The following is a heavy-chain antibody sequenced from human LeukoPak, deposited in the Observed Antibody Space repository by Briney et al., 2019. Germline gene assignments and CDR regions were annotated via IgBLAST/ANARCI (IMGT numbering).Heavy chain of an antibody. V-gene: IGHV3-21*01. CDR3: ARVLAAAGPLDGPTEDGNAQNAFDI. J-gene: IGHJ3*02. CDR2: ISSSSSYI. Sequence: GGSLRLSCAASGFTFSSYSMNWVRQAPGKGPEWVSSISSSSSYICYADSVKGRFTISRDNAKNSLYLQMNSLRAEDTAVYYCARVLAAAGPLDGPTEDGNAQNAFDIWGQGTMVTVSS. CDR1: GFTFSSYS. D-gene: IGHD6-13*01.